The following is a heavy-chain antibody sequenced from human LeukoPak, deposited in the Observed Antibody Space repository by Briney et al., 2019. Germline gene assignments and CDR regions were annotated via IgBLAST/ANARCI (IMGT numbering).Heavy chain of an antibody. V-gene: IGHV1-69*13. CDR3: AGASASPTTVTYYFDY. D-gene: IGHD4-17*01. J-gene: IGHJ4*02. CDR1: GGTFSSYA. Sequence: ASVKVSCKASGGTFSSYAISWVRQAPGQGLEWMGGIIPIFGTANYAQKFQGRVTITADESTSTAYMELSSLRSEDTAVYYCAGASASPTTVTYYFDYWGQGTLVTVSS. CDR2: IIPIFGTA.